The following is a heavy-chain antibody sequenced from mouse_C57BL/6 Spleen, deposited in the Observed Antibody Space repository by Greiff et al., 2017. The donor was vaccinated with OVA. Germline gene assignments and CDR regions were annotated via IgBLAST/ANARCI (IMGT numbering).Heavy chain of an antibody. J-gene: IGHJ2*01. CDR1: GFTFSSYA. CDR2: ISDGGSYT. D-gene: IGHD2-2*01. V-gene: IGHV5-4*01. Sequence: DVHLVESGGGLVKPGGSLKLSCAASGFTFSSYAMSWVRQTPEKRLEWVATISDGGSYTYYPDNVKGRFTISRDNAKNNLYLQMSHLKSEDTAMYYCARDGGGYLFDYWGQGTTLTVSS. CDR3: ARDGGGYLFDY.